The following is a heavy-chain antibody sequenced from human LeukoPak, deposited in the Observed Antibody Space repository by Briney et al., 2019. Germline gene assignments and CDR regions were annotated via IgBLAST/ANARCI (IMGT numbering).Heavy chain of an antibody. CDR2: IGGSGVNA. Sequence: PGGSLRLSCAASGFTFSSYGMHWVRQAPGKGLEWVSVIGGSGVNAYYADSVKGRFTISRDNSKNTVYLQMNSLRADDTALYYCAKDSTWIQLWFDYWGQGTLVTVSS. D-gene: IGHD5-18*01. CDR1: GFTFSSYG. V-gene: IGHV3-23*01. J-gene: IGHJ4*02. CDR3: AKDSTWIQLWFDY.